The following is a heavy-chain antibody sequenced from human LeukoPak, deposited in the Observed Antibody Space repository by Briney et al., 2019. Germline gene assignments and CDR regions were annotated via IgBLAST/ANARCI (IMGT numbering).Heavy chain of an antibody. CDR1: GYTFTSYG. CDR2: ISAYNGNT. J-gene: IGHJ4*02. V-gene: IGHV1-18*01. CDR3: ARGSPPRRNYDSRGYYSHYFDY. D-gene: IGHD3-22*01. Sequence: GASVKVSCKASGYTFTSYGISWVRQAPGQGLEWMGWISAYNGNTHYAQKLQGRVTMTTDTYTSTVYMELRRMRSDDTAVYYCARGSPPRRNYDSRGYYSHYFDYWGQGTLVTVSS.